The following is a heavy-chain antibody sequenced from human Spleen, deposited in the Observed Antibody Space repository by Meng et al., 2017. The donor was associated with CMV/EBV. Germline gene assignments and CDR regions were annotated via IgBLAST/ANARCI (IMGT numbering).Heavy chain of an antibody. CDR3: ARARNWFDP. Sequence: ASVKVSCKASGYTFTSYHINWVRQAPGQGLEWMGWMNPNNHKTTYAQRFEGRLTMTTDTSLNTAYMELSSLRSEDTAFYYCARARNWFDPRGQGTLVTVSS. CDR1: GYTFTSYH. J-gene: IGHJ5*02. V-gene: IGHV1-8*01. CDR2: MNPNNHKT.